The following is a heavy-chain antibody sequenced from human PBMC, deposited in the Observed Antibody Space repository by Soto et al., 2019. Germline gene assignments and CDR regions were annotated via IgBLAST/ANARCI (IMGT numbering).Heavy chain of an antibody. V-gene: IGHV3-30*18. J-gene: IGHJ4*02. CDR1: GFTFSSYG. CDR3: AKAYAVPAATASFDY. D-gene: IGHD2-2*01. CDR2: ISYDGNNK. Sequence: QVQLVESGGGVVQPGRSLRLSCAASGFTFSSYGMHWVRQAPGKGLEWVAVISYDGNNKYYGDSGKGRFSISKDNSKNTLYLQMDSLRPEDTALYYCAKAYAVPAATASFDYWGQGTLVTVSS.